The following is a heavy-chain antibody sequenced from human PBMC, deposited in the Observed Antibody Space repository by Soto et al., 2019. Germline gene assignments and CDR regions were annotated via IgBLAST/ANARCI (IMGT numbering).Heavy chain of an antibody. J-gene: IGHJ5*02. CDR3: ARLVGNSWLDH. D-gene: IGHD6-6*01. CDR1: GDSVSNIDAV. Sequence: SQTLSLTCAISGDSVSNIDAVWNWIRQSPSRGLEWLGRTYYRSRWHNEFALSVKSRMTINPDASKNQFSLQLNSVTPEDTAMYYCARLVGNSWLDHWGQGTLVTVS. CDR2: TYYRSRWHN. V-gene: IGHV6-1*01.